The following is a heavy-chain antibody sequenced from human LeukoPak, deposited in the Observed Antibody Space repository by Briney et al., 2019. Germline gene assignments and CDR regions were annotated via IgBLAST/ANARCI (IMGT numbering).Heavy chain of an antibody. CDR1: GFTFNFHA. D-gene: IGHD2-2*01. CDR3: ARESDPGSTSEGDY. J-gene: IGHJ4*02. CDR2: MSYDGNNK. Sequence: PGGSLRLSCTASGFTFNFHAMHWVRQAPGKGLEWVALMSYDGNNKYYADSVKGRFTISRDNAKNSLYLQMNSLRAEDTAVYYFARESDPGSTSEGDYWGQGTLVTVSS. V-gene: IGHV3-30-3*01.